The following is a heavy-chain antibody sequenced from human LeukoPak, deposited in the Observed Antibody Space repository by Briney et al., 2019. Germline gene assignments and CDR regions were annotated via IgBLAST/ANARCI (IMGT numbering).Heavy chain of an antibody. D-gene: IGHD2-2*01. CDR3: AKELTHTSHNWFDP. CDR1: GFTFSSYG. Sequence: GGPLRLSCAASGFTFSSYGMHWVRQAPGKGLEWVAVISYDGSNKYYADSVKGRFTISRDNSKNTLYLQMNSLRAEDTAVYYCAKELTHTSHNWFDPWGQGTLVTVSS. CDR2: ISYDGSNK. J-gene: IGHJ5*02. V-gene: IGHV3-30*18.